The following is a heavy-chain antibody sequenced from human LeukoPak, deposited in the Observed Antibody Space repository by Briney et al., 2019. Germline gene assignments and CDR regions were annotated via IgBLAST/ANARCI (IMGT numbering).Heavy chain of an antibody. Sequence: PGGSLRLSCAASGFNFNNAYMSWVRQAPGKGLEWVCRIEGEFNAATTQYAAPVNGRSTISRDESRNTLYLEMNYLRTEDTAVYYCATRGDYVGRVYWGQGTLVTVSS. D-gene: IGHD4-17*01. CDR1: GFNFNNAY. J-gene: IGHJ4*02. CDR2: IEGEFNAATT. CDR3: ATRGDYVGRVY. V-gene: IGHV3-15*04.